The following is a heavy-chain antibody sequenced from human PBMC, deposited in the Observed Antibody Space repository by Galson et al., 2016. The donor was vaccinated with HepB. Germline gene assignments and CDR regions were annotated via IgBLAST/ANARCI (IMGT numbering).Heavy chain of an antibody. CDR1: GFTFSAYA. V-gene: IGHV3-23*01. CDR2: ISGSGDST. CDR3: ANDQKPRGFDY. D-gene: IGHD3-10*01. J-gene: IGHJ4*02. Sequence: SLRLSCAASGFTFSAYAMSWVRQAPGKGLEWVSAISGSGDSTYYADSVKGRFTISRDNSKNTLYLQMNSLRAEDTAVYYCANDQKPRGFDYWGQGTLVTVSS.